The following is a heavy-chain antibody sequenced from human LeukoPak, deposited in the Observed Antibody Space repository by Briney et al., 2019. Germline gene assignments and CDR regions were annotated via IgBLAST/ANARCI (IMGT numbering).Heavy chain of an antibody. J-gene: IGHJ4*02. D-gene: IGHD3-22*01. Sequence: ASVKVSCKASGYIFTDYYMHWVRQAPGQGLEWMGWINVNSGGANYAQNFQGRVTMTRDTSISTAYMELSRLRSDATAVYYCARDRDYLDSSGFFDSWGQGTLLTVSS. CDR1: GYIFTDYY. V-gene: IGHV1-2*02. CDR3: ARDRDYLDSSGFFDS. CDR2: INVNSGGA.